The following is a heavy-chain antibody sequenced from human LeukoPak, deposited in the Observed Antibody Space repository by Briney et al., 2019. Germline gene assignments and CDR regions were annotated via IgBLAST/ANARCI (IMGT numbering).Heavy chain of an antibody. V-gene: IGHV3-7*01. D-gene: IGHD3-3*01. CDR3: AREQGYDFWSGPPD. J-gene: IGHJ4*02. Sequence: GGSLRLSCVASGFTFSSYWMSWGRQAPGKGLEWVANIKQDGSEKYYVDSVKGRFTISRDNAKNSLYLQMNSLRAEDTAVYYCAREQGYDFWSGPPDWGQGTLVTVSS. CDR1: GFTFSSYW. CDR2: IKQDGSEK.